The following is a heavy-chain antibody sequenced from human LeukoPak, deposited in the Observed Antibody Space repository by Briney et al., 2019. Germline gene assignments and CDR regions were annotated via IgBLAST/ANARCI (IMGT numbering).Heavy chain of an antibody. D-gene: IGHD6-13*01. CDR2: IYSSGTT. V-gene: IGHV4-4*07. J-gene: IGHJ3*02. CDR3: ARAKQQLVFDAFDI. CDR1: GGSISSYY. Sequence: PSETLSLTCTVSGGSISSYYWNWIRQPAGKGLEWIGCIYSSGTTNYNPSLKSRVTMSVDTSKNQFSLSLRSVTAADTAVYYCARAKQQLVFDAFDIWGQGTMATVSS.